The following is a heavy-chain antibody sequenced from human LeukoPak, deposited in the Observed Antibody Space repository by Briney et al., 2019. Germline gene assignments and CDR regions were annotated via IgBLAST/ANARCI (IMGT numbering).Heavy chain of an antibody. CDR1: GGSISSSSYY. CDR2: IYYSGST. V-gene: IGHV4-39*01. J-gene: IGHJ4*02. Sequence: KPSETLSLTCTVSGGSISSSSYYWGWIRQPPGKGLEWIGSIYYSGSTYYNPSLKSRVTISVDTSKNQFSLKLNSVTAADTAVYYCAREVAASSWSYWGQGTLVTVSS. D-gene: IGHD6-13*01. CDR3: AREVAASSWSY.